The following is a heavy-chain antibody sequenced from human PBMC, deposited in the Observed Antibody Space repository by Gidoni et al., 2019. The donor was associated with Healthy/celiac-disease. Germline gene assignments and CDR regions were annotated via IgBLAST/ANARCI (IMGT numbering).Heavy chain of an antibody. CDR2: IKQDGSEK. Sequence: EVQLVESGGGLVQPGGSLRLSCAASGFTFSSYWMSWVRQAPGKGLEWVANIKQDGSEKYYVDSVKGRFTISRDNAKNSLYLQMNSLRAEDTAVYYCARDGNYYDSSGYSSNYFDYWGQGTLVTVSS. D-gene: IGHD3-22*01. J-gene: IGHJ4*02. V-gene: IGHV3-7*01. CDR1: GFTFSSYW. CDR3: ARDGNYYDSSGYSSNYFDY.